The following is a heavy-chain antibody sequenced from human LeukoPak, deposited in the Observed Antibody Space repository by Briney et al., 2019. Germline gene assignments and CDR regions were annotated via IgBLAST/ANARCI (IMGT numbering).Heavy chain of an antibody. Sequence: SETLSLTCAVYGGSFSGYYWSWIRQPPGKGLEWIGEINHSGSTNYNPSLKSRVTISVDTSKNQFSLKLSSVTAADTAVYYCARYYDSSGHLDYWGQGTLVTVSS. J-gene: IGHJ4*02. D-gene: IGHD3-22*01. CDR3: ARYYDSSGHLDY. CDR1: GGSFSGYY. CDR2: INHSGST. V-gene: IGHV4-34*01.